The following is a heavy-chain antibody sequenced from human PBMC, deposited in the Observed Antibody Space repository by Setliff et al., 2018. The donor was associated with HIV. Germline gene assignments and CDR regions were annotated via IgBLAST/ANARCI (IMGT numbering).Heavy chain of an antibody. CDR3: ARDRFTWNYGKNYMDV. D-gene: IGHD1-7*01. CDR1: GGSFSGYY. J-gene: IGHJ6*03. V-gene: IGHV4-34*01. CDR2: IDHSGNT. Sequence: SETLSLTCAVYGGSFSGYYWSCIRQPPGKGLEWIGEIDHSGNTNYNPSLKSRVTISVDTSKNHFSLKLSSVTASDTAVYYCARDRFTWNYGKNYMDVWGTGTTVTVSS.